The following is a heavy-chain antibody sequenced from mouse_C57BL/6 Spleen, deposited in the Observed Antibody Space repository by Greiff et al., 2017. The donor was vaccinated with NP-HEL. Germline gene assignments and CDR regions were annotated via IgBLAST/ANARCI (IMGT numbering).Heavy chain of an antibody. CDR3: ARVRYPYWYFDV. D-gene: IGHD1-1*01. V-gene: IGHV5-16*01. J-gene: IGHJ1*03. Sequence: EVHLVESEGGLVQPGSSMKLSCTASGFTFSDYYMAWVRQVPEKGLEWVANINYDGSSTYYLDSLKSRFIISRDNAKNILYLQMSSLKSEDTATYYCARVRYPYWYFDVWGTGTTVTVSS. CDR1: GFTFSDYY. CDR2: INYDGSST.